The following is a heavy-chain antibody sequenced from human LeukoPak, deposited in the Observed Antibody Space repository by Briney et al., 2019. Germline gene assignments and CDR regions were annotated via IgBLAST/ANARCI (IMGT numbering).Heavy chain of an antibody. V-gene: IGHV4-38-2*02. D-gene: IGHD3-10*01. CDR2: IYHSGST. J-gene: IGHJ4*02. CDR1: GYSISSGYY. CDR3: AREYGSGSYHTR. Sequence: PSETLSLTCTVPGYSISSGYYWGWIRQPPGKGLEWIGSIYHSGSTYYNPSLKSRVTISVDTSKNQFSLKLSSVTAADTAVYYCAREYGSGSYHTRWGQGTLVTVSS.